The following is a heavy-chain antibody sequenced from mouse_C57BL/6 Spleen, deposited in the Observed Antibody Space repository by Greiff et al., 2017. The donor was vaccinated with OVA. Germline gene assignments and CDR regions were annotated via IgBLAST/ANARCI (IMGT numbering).Heavy chain of an antibody. CDR3: TGGGSWFAY. Sequence: EVKLVESGGGLVQPGGSMKLSCVASGSTFSNYWMNWVRQSPEKGLEWVAQIRLKSDNYATHDAVSVKGRFTISRDASKSSVYLQRSNLRAEDTGEYYCTGGGSWFAYWGQGTLVTVSA. CDR1: GSTFSNYW. J-gene: IGHJ3*01. CDR2: IRLKSDNYAT. V-gene: IGHV6-3*01.